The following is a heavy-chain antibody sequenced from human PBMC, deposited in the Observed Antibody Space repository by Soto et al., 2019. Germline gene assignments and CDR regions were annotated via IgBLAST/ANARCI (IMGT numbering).Heavy chain of an antibody. CDR2: ISGGGGST. D-gene: IGHD3-9*01. J-gene: IGHJ4*02. CDR3: ARSEGLFTNYFDF. V-gene: IGHV3-23*01. Sequence: PGGSLRLSCAASGFTFTGCAMNWVRQAPGKGLEWVSTISGGGGSTYYADSVKGRFTISRDNSKNTLYLQMSSLRAEDTAVYYCARSEGLFTNYFDFWGQGTLVTVSS. CDR1: GFTFTGCA.